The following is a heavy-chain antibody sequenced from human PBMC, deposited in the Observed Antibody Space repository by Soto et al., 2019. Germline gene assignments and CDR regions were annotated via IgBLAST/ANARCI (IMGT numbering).Heavy chain of an antibody. V-gene: IGHV3-15*01. CDR1: GFTFSNAW. CDR2: IKSKTDGGTT. D-gene: IGHD3-3*01. Sequence: EVQLVESGGGLVKPGGSLRLSCAASGFTFSNAWMSWVRQAPGKGLEWVGRIKSKTDGGTTDYAAPVKGRFTISRDDSKNTLXXQMNSLKTEDTAVYYCTTDFWSGYYTYYYYGMDVWGQGTTVTVSS. CDR3: TTDFWSGYYTYYYYGMDV. J-gene: IGHJ6*02.